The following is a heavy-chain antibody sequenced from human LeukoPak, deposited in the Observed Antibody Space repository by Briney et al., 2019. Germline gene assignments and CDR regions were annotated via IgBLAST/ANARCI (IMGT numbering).Heavy chain of an antibody. J-gene: IGHJ4*02. V-gene: IGHV3-7*01. CDR1: GFTFSSYW. D-gene: IGHD6-6*01. CDR3: ARSLGQLGDY. Sequence: GGSLRLSCAASGFTFSSYWMSWVRQAPGKGLEWLANIKQDGSDKYYVDSLKGRFTISRDNAKNSLFLQMNNLRVEDTAVYYCARSLGQLGDYWGQGTLVTVSS. CDR2: IKQDGSDK.